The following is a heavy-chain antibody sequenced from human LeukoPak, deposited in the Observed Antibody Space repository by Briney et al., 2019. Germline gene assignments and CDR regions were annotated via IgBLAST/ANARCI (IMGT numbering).Heavy chain of an antibody. CDR1: GFTFSSYG. D-gene: IGHD2-15*01. J-gene: IGHJ6*02. V-gene: IGHV3-33*01. Sequence: GGSLRLSCAASGFTFSSYGMHWVRQAPGKGLEWVAVIWYDGSKKYYADSVKGRFTISRDNSKNTLYLQMNSLRAEDTAVYYCAREFGVVVVAATNYYYYGMDVWGQGTTVTVSS. CDR3: AREFGVVVVAATNYYYYGMDV. CDR2: IWYDGSKK.